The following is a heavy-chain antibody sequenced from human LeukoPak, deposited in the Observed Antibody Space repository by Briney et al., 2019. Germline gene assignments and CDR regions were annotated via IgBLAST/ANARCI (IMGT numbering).Heavy chain of an antibody. D-gene: IGHD4-23*01. CDR2: INDRGRT. Sequence: SETLSLTCAVHGGSFSGYRWNWIRQSPEKGLEWLGEINDRGRTNYNPSLKSRVTLSVDTSRKQFSLRLSAVTAADTAIYYCARDPTTVVTLPYYFDFWGQGTLVTVSS. V-gene: IGHV4-34*01. CDR3: ARDPTTVVTLPYYFDF. J-gene: IGHJ4*02. CDR1: GGSFSGYR.